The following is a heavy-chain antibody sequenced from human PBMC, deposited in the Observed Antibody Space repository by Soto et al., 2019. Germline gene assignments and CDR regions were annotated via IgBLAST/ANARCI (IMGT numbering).Heavy chain of an antibody. V-gene: IGHV3-23*01. Sequence: GGSLRLSCAASGFTFSSYGMHWVRQAPGKGLEWVSAISGSGGSTYYADSVKGRFTISRDNSKNTLYLQMNSLRAEDTAVYYWAKDSQKGELSVLDYYGMDVWGQGTRVTVSS. CDR2: ISGSGGST. CDR3: AKDSQKGELSVLDYYGMDV. D-gene: IGHD3-16*02. CDR1: GFTFSSYG. J-gene: IGHJ6*02.